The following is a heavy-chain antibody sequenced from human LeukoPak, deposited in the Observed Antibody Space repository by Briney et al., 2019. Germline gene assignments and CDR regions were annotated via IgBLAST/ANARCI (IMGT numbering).Heavy chain of an antibody. CDR1: GGSISGYY. CDR2: IFHSGST. D-gene: IGHD5-18*01. Sequence: SETLSLTCTVSGGSISGYYWNWIRQPPGKGLEWIGFIFHSGSTYYNPSLKSRVTISVDRSKNQFSLNLSSVTAADTAVYYCARDLVDTAMVTWGYFDYWGQGTLVTVSS. CDR3: ARDLVDTAMVTWGYFDY. V-gene: IGHV4-59*12. J-gene: IGHJ4*02.